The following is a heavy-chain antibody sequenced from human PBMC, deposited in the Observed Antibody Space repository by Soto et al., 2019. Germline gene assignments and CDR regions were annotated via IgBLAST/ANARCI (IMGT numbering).Heavy chain of an antibody. CDR1: GFTYSTSA. J-gene: IGHJ5*02. V-gene: IGHV3-23*01. CDR2: ISAGGETT. D-gene: IGHD2-8*02. Sequence: QPGGSLRLSCETSGFTYSTSAMSWVRQSPGRGLEWVSGISAGGETTLYSESVKGRFTISRDNSIDTLYLQMNSLRVEDTAIYYCAKAPRFCTGERCSNNWFDAWGQGTQVTVSS. CDR3: AKAPRFCTGERCSNNWFDA.